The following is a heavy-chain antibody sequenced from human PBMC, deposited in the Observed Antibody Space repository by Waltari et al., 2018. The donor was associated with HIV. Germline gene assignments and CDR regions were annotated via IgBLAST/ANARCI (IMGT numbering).Heavy chain of an antibody. CDR3: ARVRPADQRYLDY. D-gene: IGHD6-25*01. CDR2: IYHTGSA. CDR1: GFPITPGYY. V-gene: IGHV4-38-2*02. J-gene: IGHJ4*02. Sequence: QVQLQESGPGLVRPSETLSLSCSVSGFPITPGYYWGWVRQPPGKGLELIGYIYHTGSAYYHPSLKSRVSISVDTSKNQFSLKVNSMTASDAAVYYCARVRPADQRYLDYWGQGTLVTVSS.